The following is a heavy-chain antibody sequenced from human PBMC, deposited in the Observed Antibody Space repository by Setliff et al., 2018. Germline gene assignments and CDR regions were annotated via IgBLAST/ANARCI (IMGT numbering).Heavy chain of an antibody. CDR3: GRGFSRIEGWGNWFDP. J-gene: IGHJ5*02. Sequence: PSETLRLSCAASGFTFSSYWTGGVRQAPGKGLEWIGNIYDSGSSNYNASLKSRLIITRDPSKNQISLKLTSVTAAATAVYYCGRGFSRIEGWGNWFDPWGQGILVTVSS. CDR2: IYDSGSS. CDR1: GFTFSSYW. D-gene: IGHD2-15*01. V-gene: IGHV4-38-2*01.